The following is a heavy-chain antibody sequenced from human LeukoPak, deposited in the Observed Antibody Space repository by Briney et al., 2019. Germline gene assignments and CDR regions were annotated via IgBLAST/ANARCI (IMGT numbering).Heavy chain of an antibody. V-gene: IGHV3-66*01. J-gene: IGHJ4*02. CDR2: IYSGGST. CDR3: VGFDSPGY. CDR1: GFTFDDYA. D-gene: IGHD3-10*01. Sequence: GGSLRLSCAASGFTFDDYAMHWVRQAPGKGLEWVSVIYSGGSTYYADSVKGRFTISRDNSKNTLYLQMNSLRAEDTAVYYCVGFDSPGYWGQGTLVTVSS.